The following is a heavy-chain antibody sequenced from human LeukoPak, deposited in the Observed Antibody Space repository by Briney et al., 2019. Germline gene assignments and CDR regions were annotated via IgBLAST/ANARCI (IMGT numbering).Heavy chain of an antibody. D-gene: IGHD6-13*01. Sequence: PGRSLRLSCAASGFIFDDFSMFWVRQVPGKGLEWVSSITWHGRSTAYVDSVRGRFTISRDNAKYSLYLQMNSLRPEDTAFYYCTKATTRRVPAATIDSWGQGTLVTVSS. CDR1: GFIFDDFS. CDR2: ITWHGRST. CDR3: TKATTRRVPAATIDS. J-gene: IGHJ4*02. V-gene: IGHV3-9*01.